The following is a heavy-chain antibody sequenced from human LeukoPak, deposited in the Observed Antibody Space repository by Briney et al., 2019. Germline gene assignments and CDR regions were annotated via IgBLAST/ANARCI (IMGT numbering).Heavy chain of an antibody. CDR2: IKSKTDGGTT. D-gene: IGHD3-3*01. CDR3: TSGRITIFGVDTFDY. Sequence: GGSLRLSCAASGFTFSNAWMSWVRQAPGKGLEWVGRIKSKTDGGTTDYAAPVKGRFTISRDDSNNTLYLQMNSLKTEDTAVYYCTSGRITIFGVDTFDYWGQGTLVTVSS. J-gene: IGHJ4*02. V-gene: IGHV3-15*01. CDR1: GFTFSNAW.